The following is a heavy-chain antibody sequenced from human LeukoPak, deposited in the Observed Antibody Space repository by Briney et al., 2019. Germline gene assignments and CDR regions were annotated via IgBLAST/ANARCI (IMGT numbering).Heavy chain of an antibody. D-gene: IGHD3-3*01. J-gene: IGHJ5*02. CDR3: ARAGVWIFGVVNWFDP. CDR1: GGSFSGYY. V-gene: IGHV4-34*01. CDR2: INHSGST. Sequence: SETLSLTCAVYGGSFSGYYWSWIRQPPGKGLEWIGEINHSGSTNYNPSPKSRVTISVDTSKNQFSLKLSSVTAADTAVYYCARAGVWIFGVVNWFDPWGQGTLVTVSS.